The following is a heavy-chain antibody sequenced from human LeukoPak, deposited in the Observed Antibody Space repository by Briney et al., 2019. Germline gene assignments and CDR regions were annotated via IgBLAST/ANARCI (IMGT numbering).Heavy chain of an antibody. J-gene: IGHJ6*03. V-gene: IGHV3-64*01. Sequence: GGSLRLSCAASGFTFSSYAMHWVRQAPGKGLEYVSAISSNGGSTYYANSVKGRFTISRDNSKNTLYLQMGSLRAEDMAVYYCARDRVRGATHMDVWGKGTTVTVSS. CDR1: GFTFSSYA. D-gene: IGHD3-10*01. CDR2: ISSNGGST. CDR3: ARDRVRGATHMDV.